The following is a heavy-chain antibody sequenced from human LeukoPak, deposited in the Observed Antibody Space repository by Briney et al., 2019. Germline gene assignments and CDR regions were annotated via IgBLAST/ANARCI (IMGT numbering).Heavy chain of an antibody. CDR2: ITASGGNT. J-gene: IGHJ4*02. CDR1: GFTFSSYA. V-gene: IGHV3-23*01. CDR3: AKGNGYSYGRYYFDY. Sequence: GGALRLSCAASGFTFSSYAMGWVSQAPGKGLEWVSAITASGGNTYYAASVKGRFTISRDNSKNTLYLQVNSLRAEDTAVYYCAKGNGYSYGRYYFDYWGQGTLVTVSS. D-gene: IGHD5-18*01.